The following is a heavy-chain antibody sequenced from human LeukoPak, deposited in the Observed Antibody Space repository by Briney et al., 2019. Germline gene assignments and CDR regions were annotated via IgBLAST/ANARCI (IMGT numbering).Heavy chain of an antibody. J-gene: IGHJ5*02. Sequence: SETLSLTCSVSGGYINNPTYYWGWIRQPPGKGLEWIGSMHYSGSAYYNPSVKSRVTISVNTPKNQFSLKLSSVTAADTAVYYCARACSSTSWYLGGWFDPWGQGTLVTVSS. D-gene: IGHD2-2*01. CDR1: GGYINNPTYY. CDR3: ARACSSTSWYLGGWFDP. CDR2: MHYSGSA. V-gene: IGHV4-39*07.